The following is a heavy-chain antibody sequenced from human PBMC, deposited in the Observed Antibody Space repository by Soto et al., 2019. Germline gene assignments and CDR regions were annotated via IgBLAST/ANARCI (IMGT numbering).Heavy chain of an antibody. Sequence: GGSLRLSCAASGFSFSSYAMSWVRQAPGKGLEWVSGISGSGGSTYYADSVKGRFTSSRDNSRNTLYLQMNSLRAEDTALYYCAKDLVVVPAAGDWFDPWGQGTLVTVSS. V-gene: IGHV3-23*01. CDR1: GFSFSSYA. D-gene: IGHD2-2*01. CDR3: AKDLVVVPAAGDWFDP. J-gene: IGHJ5*02. CDR2: ISGSGGST.